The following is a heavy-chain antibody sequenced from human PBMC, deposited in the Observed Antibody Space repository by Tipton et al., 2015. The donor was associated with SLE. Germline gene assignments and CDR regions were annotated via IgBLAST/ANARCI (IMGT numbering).Heavy chain of an antibody. J-gene: IGHJ3*02. CDR2: IYYSGST. CDR1: GGSISSSSYY. V-gene: IGHV4-39*07. Sequence: TLSLTCTVSGGSISSSSYYWGWIRQPPGKGLEWIGSIYYSGSTNYNPSLKSRVTISVDTSKNQFSLKLSSVTAADTAVYYCAREYSSGWSDAFDIWGQGTMVTVSS. D-gene: IGHD6-19*01. CDR3: AREYSSGWSDAFDI.